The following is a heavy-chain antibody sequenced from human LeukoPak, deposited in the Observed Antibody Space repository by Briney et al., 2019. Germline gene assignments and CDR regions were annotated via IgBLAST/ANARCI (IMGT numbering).Heavy chain of an antibody. V-gene: IGHV1-2*02. D-gene: IGHD1-26*01. Sequence: ASVKVSCKASGYTFTSYGISWARQAPGQGLEWMGWINPNSGGTNYAQKFQGRVTMTRDTSISTAYMELSRLRSDDTAVYYCARENGNSGSYYEFDYWGQGTLVTVSS. CDR1: GYTFTSYG. CDR2: INPNSGGT. J-gene: IGHJ4*02. CDR3: ARENGNSGSYYEFDY.